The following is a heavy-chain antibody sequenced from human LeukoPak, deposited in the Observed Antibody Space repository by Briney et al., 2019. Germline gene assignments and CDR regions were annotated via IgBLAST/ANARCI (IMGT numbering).Heavy chain of an antibody. CDR1: GFTFSSYS. D-gene: IGHD2-2*02. CDR3: ARAIVVVPAAIPYYYMDV. Sequence: AGGSLRLSCAASGFTFSSYSMNWVRQAPGKGLEWVSCISSSSSTIYYADSVKGRFTISRDNAKNSLYLQMNSLRAEDTAVYYCARAIVVVPAAIPYYYMDVWGKGTTVTVSS. V-gene: IGHV3-48*04. J-gene: IGHJ6*03. CDR2: ISSSSSTI.